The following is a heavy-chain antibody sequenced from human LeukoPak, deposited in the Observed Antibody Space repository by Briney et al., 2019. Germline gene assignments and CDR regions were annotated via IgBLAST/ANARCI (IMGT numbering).Heavy chain of an antibody. J-gene: IGHJ4*02. CDR2: IYYSGST. CDR1: GGSISSGDYY. CDR3: ARGPVGATYYFDY. D-gene: IGHD1-26*01. Sequence: PSETLSLTCTVSGGSISSGDYYWSWIRQPPGKGLEWIGYIYYSGSTYYNPSLKSRVTISVDTSKNQFSLKLSSVTAADTAMYYCARGPVGATYYFDYWGQETLVTVSS. V-gene: IGHV4-30-4*08.